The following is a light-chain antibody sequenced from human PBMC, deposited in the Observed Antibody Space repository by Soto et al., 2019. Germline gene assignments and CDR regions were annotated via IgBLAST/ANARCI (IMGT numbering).Light chain of an antibody. CDR3: HQYSSAPYT. CDR2: GAS. J-gene: IGKJ2*01. CDR1: QTIGNIF. Sequence: EIVLTQSPGTLSLSPGETATLSCRASQTIGNIFLFWYQQKPGQAPRLLIYGASSRATGIPDRFSGSGSVTDFTLTINRLEPEDFEVYYCHQYSSAPYTFGQGTNLEIK. V-gene: IGKV3-20*01.